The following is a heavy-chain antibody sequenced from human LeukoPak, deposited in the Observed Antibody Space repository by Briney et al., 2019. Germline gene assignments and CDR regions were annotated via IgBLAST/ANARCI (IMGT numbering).Heavy chain of an antibody. Sequence: SETLSLTCSVSGASISSGSNYWGWIRQPPGKTLEWIGSIYSSGGTYYNPTLKTRVIIIIDTPKNQFSLKLSSVTAADTAVYYCARVLLWFGEPIQSSWFDPWGQGTLVTVSS. V-gene: IGHV4-39*01. CDR1: GASISSGSNY. J-gene: IGHJ5*02. D-gene: IGHD3-10*01. CDR2: IYSSGGT. CDR3: ARVLLWFGEPIQSSWFDP.